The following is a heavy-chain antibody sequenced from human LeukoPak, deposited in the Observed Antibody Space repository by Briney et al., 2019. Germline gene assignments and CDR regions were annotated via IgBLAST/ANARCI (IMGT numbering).Heavy chain of an antibody. J-gene: IGHJ4*02. Sequence: GRFLRLSCAASGFTFSTYGMHWVRQAPGKGLEWVAVISYDGSNEYFVDSVKGRFTISRDNSRNILFLQMNSLRPEDTAVYYCARDLGVGAYLLFDYISSGLDSWGQGTLVTVSS. CDR2: ISYDGSNE. CDR3: ARDLGVGAYLLFDYISSGLDS. V-gene: IGHV3-30*03. CDR1: GFTFSTYG. D-gene: IGHD6-6*01.